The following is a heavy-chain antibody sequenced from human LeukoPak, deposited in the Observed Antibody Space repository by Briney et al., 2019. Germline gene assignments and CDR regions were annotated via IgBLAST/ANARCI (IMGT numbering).Heavy chain of an antibody. Sequence: PGGSLRLSCAASGFTFDDYAMHWVRQAPGKGLEWVSGISWNSGSIGYADSVKGRFTISRDNAKNSLYLQMNSLRAEDTALYYCAKVIYRWTYDAFDIWGQGTMVTVSS. J-gene: IGHJ3*02. CDR3: AKVIYRWTYDAFDI. D-gene: IGHD5-12*01. CDR2: ISWNSGSI. V-gene: IGHV3-9*01. CDR1: GFTFDDYA.